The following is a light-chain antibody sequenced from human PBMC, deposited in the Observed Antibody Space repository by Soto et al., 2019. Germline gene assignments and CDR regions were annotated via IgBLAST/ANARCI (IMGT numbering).Light chain of an antibody. V-gene: IGKV1-39*01. CDR1: QSISSY. CDR2: AAS. Sequence: DIQMTQSPSSLSASVGDRVTITCRASQSISSYLNWYQQKPGKAPKLLIHAASSLQSGVPSSFSGSRSGADFTLTISSLQPEDFATCYCQQSYSVPYTFGQGTKLEIQ. CDR3: QQSYSVPYT. J-gene: IGKJ2*01.